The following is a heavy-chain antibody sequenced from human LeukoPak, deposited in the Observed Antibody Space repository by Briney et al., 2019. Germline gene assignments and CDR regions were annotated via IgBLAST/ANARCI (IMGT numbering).Heavy chain of an antibody. CDR3: ARTTSSTSFNFDY. D-gene: IGHD2-2*01. CDR2: IDWDNDK. J-gene: IGHJ4*02. CDR1: GFSLSTSGVC. V-gene: IGHV2-70*11. Sequence: SCPTLVYPTETLTLTCTFSGFSLSTSGVCVSWIRQPPGKALEWLARIDWDNDKYYSTSLKTRLTISKDTSKNQVVLTMTNMDPVDTATYYCARTTSSTSFNFDYWGQGTLVTVSS.